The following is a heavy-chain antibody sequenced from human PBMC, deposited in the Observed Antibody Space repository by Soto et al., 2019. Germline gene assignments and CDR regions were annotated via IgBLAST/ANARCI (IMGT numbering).Heavy chain of an antibody. D-gene: IGHD3-22*01. CDR1: GGTCSSYN. V-gene: IGHV3-30*18. CDR2: ISYDGSNK. Sequence: GGALRVSCAASGGTCSSYNMHWVRQAPGKGLEWVAVISYDGSNKYYADSVKGRFTISRDNSKNTLYLQMNSLRAEDTAVYYCAKALLRYDSSGHGYYGMDVWGPGTTVPLS. J-gene: IGHJ6*02. CDR3: AKALLRYDSSGHGYYGMDV.